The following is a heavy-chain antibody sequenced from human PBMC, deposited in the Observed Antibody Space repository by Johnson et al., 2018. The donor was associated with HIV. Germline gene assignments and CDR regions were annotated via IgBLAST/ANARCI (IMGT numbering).Heavy chain of an antibody. V-gene: IGHV3-66*01. CDR3: ARDPFPRFYAFDI. CDR2: IFGGGTT. CDR1: GFSVSSNY. J-gene: IGHJ3*02. Sequence: VQLVESGGGLVQPGGSLRLSCAASGFSVSSNYMSWVRQAPGKGLEWVSVIFGGGTTYYTDSEKGRFTISRDNSKNTLYLQMNSLRAEDTAVYYCARDPFPRFYAFDIWGKGTMVTVSS.